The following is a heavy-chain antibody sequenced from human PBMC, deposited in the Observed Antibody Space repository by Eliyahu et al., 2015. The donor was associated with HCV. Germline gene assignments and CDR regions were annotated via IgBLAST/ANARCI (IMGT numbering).Heavy chain of an antibody. CDR3: ARASGTTARRYFDL. CDR2: IYYRGST. D-gene: IGHD1-7*01. Sequence: QLQLQESGPGLVKPSETLSLTCTVSGGSISSSSYYWAWIRQAPGKVLEWIGGIYYRGSTYYNPSLKSRVTISVDMSKNQFALKLSSVTAADTAVHFCARASGTTARRYFDLWGRGTLVTVSS. CDR1: GGSISSSSYY. J-gene: IGHJ2*01. V-gene: IGHV4-39*07.